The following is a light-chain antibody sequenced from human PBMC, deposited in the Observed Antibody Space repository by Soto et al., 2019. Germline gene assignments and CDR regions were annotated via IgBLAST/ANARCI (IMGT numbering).Light chain of an antibody. CDR3: QSADSSGTYFVV. V-gene: IGLV3-25*03. CDR2: KDS. CDR1: ALPKQY. Sequence: SYELTQPPSVSVSPGQTARITCSGDALPKQYAYWYQQKPGQAPVLVIYKDSERPSGIPERFSGSSSGTTVTLTISGVQAEDEADDDCQSADSSGTYFVVFGGGTKLTVL. J-gene: IGLJ2*01.